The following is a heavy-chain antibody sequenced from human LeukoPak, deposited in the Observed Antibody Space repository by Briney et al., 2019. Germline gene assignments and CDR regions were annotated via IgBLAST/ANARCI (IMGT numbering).Heavy chain of an antibody. CDR3: ARRLTSSSWYGIHY. D-gene: IGHD6-13*01. CDR2: ISSSGSTI. Sequence: GGPLRLSCAASGFTFTDYYMSWIRQAPGKGLEWLSYISSSGSTIFYADSVKGRFTISRDNAKNSLYLQMDSLIAEDTAVYYCARRLTSSSWYGIHYWGQGTLVTVSS. J-gene: IGHJ4*02. V-gene: IGHV3-11*01. CDR1: GFTFTDYY.